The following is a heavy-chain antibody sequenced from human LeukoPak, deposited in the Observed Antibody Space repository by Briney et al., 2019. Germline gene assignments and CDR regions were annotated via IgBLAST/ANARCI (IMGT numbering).Heavy chain of an antibody. D-gene: IGHD1/OR15-1a*01. CDR1: GASINSDTYY. V-gene: IGHV4-39*07. Sequence: PSETLSLTCTVSGASINSDTYYWGWIRQPPGKGLEWIGTHSHSGSAYYNPSLRSRITMSLDTSENQLSLKLYSVTAADTAIYYCARYQTGTMFAVWGQGTLVTVSS. CDR3: ARYQTGTMFAV. CDR2: HSHSGSA. J-gene: IGHJ4*02.